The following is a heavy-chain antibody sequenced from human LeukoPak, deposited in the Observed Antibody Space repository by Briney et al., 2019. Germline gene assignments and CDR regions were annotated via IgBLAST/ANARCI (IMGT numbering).Heavy chain of an antibody. V-gene: IGHV3-23*01. J-gene: IGHJ4*02. Sequence: PGGSLRLSCAASGFTFSSYAMSWVRQAPGKGLEWVSAISGSGGSTYYADSVKGRFTISRDNSKNTLYLRMNSLRAEDTAVYYCASTPVVVAAILNWGQGTLVTVSS. CDR1: GFTFSSYA. CDR3: ASTPVVVAAILN. CDR2: ISGSGGST. D-gene: IGHD2-15*01.